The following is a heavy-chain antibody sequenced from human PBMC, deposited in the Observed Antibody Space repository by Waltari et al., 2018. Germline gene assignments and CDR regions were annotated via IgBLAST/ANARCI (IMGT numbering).Heavy chain of an antibody. D-gene: IGHD3-9*01. CDR2: INPNSGGT. Sequence: QVQLVQSGAEVKKPGASVKVSCKASGYTFTGYYMHWVRQAPGQGLEWMGRINPNSGGTNYAQKFQGKVAMTRDTSISTAYMELSRLRSDDTAVYYCARDSLRYFDWFFDYWGQGTLVTVSS. CDR1: GYTFTGYY. J-gene: IGHJ4*02. CDR3: ARDSLRYFDWFFDY. V-gene: IGHV1-2*06.